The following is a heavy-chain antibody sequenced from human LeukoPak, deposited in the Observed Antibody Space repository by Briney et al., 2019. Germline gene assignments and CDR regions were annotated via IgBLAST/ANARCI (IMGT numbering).Heavy chain of an antibody. Sequence: GKSLRLSCAASGFTFNSEAMHWVRQAPGKGLEWVAVLSYGGANQYYADSVKGRFTISRDNSTNMLYLQMNSLRPEDTAIYYCARDFLTVTYYYYYYMDLWGKGTAVTVSS. CDR1: GFTFNSEA. CDR2: LSYGGANQ. V-gene: IGHV3-30*04. CDR3: ARDFLTVTYYYYYYMDL. J-gene: IGHJ6*03. D-gene: IGHD4-17*01.